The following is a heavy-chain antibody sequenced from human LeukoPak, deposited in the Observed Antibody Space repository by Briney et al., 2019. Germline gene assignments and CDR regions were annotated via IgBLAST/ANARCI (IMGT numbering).Heavy chain of an antibody. Sequence: SETLSLTCTVSGGSISSYYWSWIRQPPGKGLEWIGYIYYSGSTNYNPSLKSRVTISVDTSKNQFSLKLSSVTAADTAVYYCARDRSWGSTSYIGAWFDPWGQGTLVTVSS. D-gene: IGHD2-2*01. V-gene: IGHV4-59*12. CDR1: GGSISSYY. CDR3: ARDRSWGSTSYIGAWFDP. CDR2: IYYSGST. J-gene: IGHJ5*02.